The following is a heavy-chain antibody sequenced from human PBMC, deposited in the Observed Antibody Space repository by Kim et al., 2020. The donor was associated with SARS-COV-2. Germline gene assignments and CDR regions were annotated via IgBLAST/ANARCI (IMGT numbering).Heavy chain of an antibody. D-gene: IGHD3-3*01. J-gene: IGHJ4*02. CDR3: ARSSPYDFWSGYLFDY. V-gene: IGHV5-10-1*01. Sequence: FQGHVTISADKSISTAYLQWSSLKASDTAMYYCARSSPYDFWSGYLFDYWGQGTLVTVSS.